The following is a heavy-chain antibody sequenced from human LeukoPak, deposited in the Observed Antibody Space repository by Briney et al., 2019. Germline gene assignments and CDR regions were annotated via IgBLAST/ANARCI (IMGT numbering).Heavy chain of an antibody. CDR2: ISSSDSTI. CDR3: ARFIAAPYYFDY. J-gene: IGHJ4*02. V-gene: IGHV3-48*03. CDR1: GFTFSSYE. D-gene: IGHD6-13*01. Sequence: HPGGSLRLSCAASGFTFSSYEMNWVRQAPGKGLEWVSYISSSDSTIYYADSVKGRFTISRDNAKNSLYLQMNSLRAEDTAVYYCARFIAAPYYFDYWGRGTLVTVSS.